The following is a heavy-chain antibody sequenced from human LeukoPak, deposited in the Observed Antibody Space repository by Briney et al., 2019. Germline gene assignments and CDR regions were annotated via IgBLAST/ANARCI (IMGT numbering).Heavy chain of an antibody. CDR1: GGSISSYY. CDR3: ARYGRAATAPKRYYFDY. D-gene: IGHD1-14*01. Sequence: SETLSLTCTVSGGSISSYYWSWIRQPPGKGLEWIGYIYYSGSTNYNPSLKSRVTISVDTSKNQLSLKLSSVTAADTAVYYCARYGRAATAPKRYYFDYWGQGTLVTVSS. J-gene: IGHJ4*02. CDR2: IYYSGST. V-gene: IGHV4-59*01.